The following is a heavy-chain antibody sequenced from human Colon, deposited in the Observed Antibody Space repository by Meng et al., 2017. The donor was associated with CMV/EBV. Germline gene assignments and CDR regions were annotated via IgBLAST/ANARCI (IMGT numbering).Heavy chain of an antibody. CDR1: GFTFTNYG. CDR2: ISAYGGTT. D-gene: IGHD3-10*01. Sequence: GESLKISCAASGFTFTNYGISWVRQAPGKGLECVSVISAYGGTTFYADYVKGRFTVSRDNSMNTVYLQMDSLRPEDSAVYYCAKHRLMYGSISPSDHWGQGTLVTVSS. CDR3: AKHRLMYGSISPSDH. V-gene: IGHV3-23*01. J-gene: IGHJ5*02.